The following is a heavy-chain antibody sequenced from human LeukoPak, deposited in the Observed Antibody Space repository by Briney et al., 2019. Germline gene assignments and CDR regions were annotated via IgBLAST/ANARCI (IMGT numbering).Heavy chain of an antibody. CDR2: ISGSGGGT. V-gene: IGHV3-23*01. Sequence: GGSLRLSCAASGFTFSSYAMSWVRQAPGKGLEWVSTISGSGGGTYYADSVKGRFTLSRDNSMNTLYLQMNSLRAEDTAVYYCARIGYSSSSFDFWGQGTLVTVSS. CDR1: GFTFSSYA. CDR3: ARIGYSSSSFDF. J-gene: IGHJ4*02. D-gene: IGHD6-6*01.